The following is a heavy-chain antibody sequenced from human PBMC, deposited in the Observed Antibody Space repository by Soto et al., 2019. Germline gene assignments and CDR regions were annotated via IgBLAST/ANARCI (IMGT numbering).Heavy chain of an antibody. V-gene: IGHV1-69*19. CDR2: ISPMFGAA. Sequence: QVQLVQSGAEMKKPGSSVKVSCQSSGGTFNTYAMNWVRQAPGQGPEWMGDISPMFGAANYAPKFQGRVTITADESTGTSYMQVTTFTSADTGLAVCAWEVQVYSPALVYWGQGTVVTVTS. CDR3: AWEVQVYSPALVY. J-gene: IGHJ4*02. D-gene: IGHD2-15*01. CDR1: GGTFNTYA.